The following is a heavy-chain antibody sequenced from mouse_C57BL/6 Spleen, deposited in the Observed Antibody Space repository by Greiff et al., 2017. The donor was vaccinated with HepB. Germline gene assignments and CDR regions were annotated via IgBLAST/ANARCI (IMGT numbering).Heavy chain of an antibody. D-gene: IGHD4-1*01. V-gene: IGHV1-26*01. CDR1: GYTFTDYY. CDR2: INPNNGGT. CDR3: ARGSGGTCFDY. J-gene: IGHJ2*01. Sequence: VQLQQSGPELVKPGASVKISCKASGYTFTDYYMNWVKQSHGKSLEWIGDINPNNGGTSYNQKFKGKATLTVDKSSSTAYMEPRSLTSEDSAVYYCARGSGGTCFDYWGQGTTLTVSS.